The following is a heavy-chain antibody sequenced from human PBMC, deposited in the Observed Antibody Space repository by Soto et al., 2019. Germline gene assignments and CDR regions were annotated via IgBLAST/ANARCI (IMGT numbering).Heavy chain of an antibody. Sequence: QVQVVESGGAAVQPGQSLRLSCAASGFTFSSYTFHWVRQAPGKGLEWVAVVSYDGRQKFHADSVKGRFTISRDHFKNTVHLQMNSLRPEYTAIYFCVRDYSPSWEGYFGLWGQGTRVTV. V-gene: IGHV3-30*04. J-gene: IGHJ1*01. CDR2: VSYDGRQK. CDR3: VRDYSPSWEGYFGL. D-gene: IGHD1-26*01. CDR1: GFTFSSYT.